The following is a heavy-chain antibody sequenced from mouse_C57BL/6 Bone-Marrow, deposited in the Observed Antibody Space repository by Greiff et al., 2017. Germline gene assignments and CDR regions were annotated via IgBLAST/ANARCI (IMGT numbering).Heavy chain of an antibody. Sequence: EVKLLESGGGLVQPKGSLKLSCAASGFSFNTYAMNWVRQAPGKGLEWVARIRSKSNNYATYYADSVKDSFTISRDDSESMLYLQMNDLKTEDTAMYYCVTGDGYYFDYWGQGTTLTVSS. V-gene: IGHV10-1*01. CDR2: IRSKSNNYAT. D-gene: IGHD2-3*01. J-gene: IGHJ2*01. CDR3: VTGDGYYFDY. CDR1: GFSFNTYA.